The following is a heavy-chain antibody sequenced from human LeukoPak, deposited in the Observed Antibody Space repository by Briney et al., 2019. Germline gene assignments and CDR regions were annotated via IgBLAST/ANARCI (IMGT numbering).Heavy chain of an antibody. V-gene: IGHV1-2*02. CDR3: ARAPGWELLIGHDFDY. J-gene: IGHJ4*02. D-gene: IGHD1-26*01. CDR2: INPNSGGT. CDR1: GYTFTGYY. Sequence: ASVKVSCKASGYTFTGYYMHWVRQAPGQGLEWMGWINPNSGGTNYAQMFQGRVTMTRDTSISTAYMELSRLGSDDTAVYYCARAPGWELLIGHDFDYWGQGTLVTVSS.